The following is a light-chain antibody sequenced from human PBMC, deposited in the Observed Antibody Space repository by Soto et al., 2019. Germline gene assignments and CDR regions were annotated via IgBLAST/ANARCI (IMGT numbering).Light chain of an antibody. V-gene: IGLV2-14*01. CDR3: SSYTSSSTSV. CDR2: DVS. J-gene: IGLJ1*01. Sequence: QSVLTQPASVSGSPGQSITISCTGTNSDVGGYDYVSWYQQHPGKAPKLMIYDVSDRPLGVSNRFSGSKSGNTAFLTISGLQPGDEADYYCSSYTSSSTSVFGTGTKLTVL. CDR1: NSDVGGYDY.